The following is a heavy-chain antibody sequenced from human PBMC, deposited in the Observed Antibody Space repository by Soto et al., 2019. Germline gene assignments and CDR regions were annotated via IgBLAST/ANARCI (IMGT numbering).Heavy chain of an antibody. J-gene: IGHJ4*02. CDR3: ARGSDFWSGYYTAYFDY. Sequence: PGGSLRLSCAACGFTFSSYSMNWVRQAPGKGLEWVSSISSSSSYIYYADSVKGRFTISRDNAKNSLYLQMNSLRAEDTAVYYCARGSDFWSGYYTAYFDYWGQGTLVTVSS. CDR1: GFTFSSYS. V-gene: IGHV3-21*01. CDR2: ISSSSSYI. D-gene: IGHD3-3*01.